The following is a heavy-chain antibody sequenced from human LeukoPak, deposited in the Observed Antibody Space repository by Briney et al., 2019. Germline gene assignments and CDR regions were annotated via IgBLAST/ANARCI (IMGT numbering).Heavy chain of an antibody. J-gene: IGHJ4*02. CDR1: GYSISSGFY. CDR2: MYHSGST. CDR3: ARERSGSYDEHFDY. Sequence: SETLSLTCTVSGYSISSGFYWGWIRQPPGKGLEWIGTMYHSGSTYYNPSLKSRVSISVDTSKNQFSLKLSSVTAADTAVYYCARERSGSYDEHFDYWGQGTLVTVSS. V-gene: IGHV4-38-2*02. D-gene: IGHD3-10*01.